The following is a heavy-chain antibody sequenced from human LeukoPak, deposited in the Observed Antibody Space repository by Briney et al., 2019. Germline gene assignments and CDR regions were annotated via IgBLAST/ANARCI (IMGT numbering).Heavy chain of an antibody. CDR3: AKEIYYDSSAFFDY. J-gene: IGHJ4*02. CDR1: GFSISSYG. D-gene: IGHD3-22*01. CDR2: IGYDGSNK. Sequence: GGSLRLSCAASGFSISSYGIHWVRQAPGKGLEWVAVIGYDGSNKYYADSVKGRFTISRDNSKNTLYLQMNSLRTEDTAVYFCAKEIYYDSSAFFDYWGQGTLVTVSA. V-gene: IGHV3-30*18.